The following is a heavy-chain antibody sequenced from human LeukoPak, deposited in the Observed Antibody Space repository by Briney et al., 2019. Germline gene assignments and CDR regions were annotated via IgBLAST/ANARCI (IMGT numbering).Heavy chain of an antibody. V-gene: IGHV1-46*01. Sequence: GASVKVSCKASGYTFTSYYMHWVRQAPGQGLEWMGIINPSGGSTSYAQKFQGRVTMTRDTSTSTVYMELSSLRSEDTAVYYCASLDYSQDRFDYWGQGTLVTVSS. CDR1: GYTFTSYY. CDR3: ASLDYSQDRFDY. CDR2: INPSGGST. J-gene: IGHJ4*02. D-gene: IGHD4-11*01.